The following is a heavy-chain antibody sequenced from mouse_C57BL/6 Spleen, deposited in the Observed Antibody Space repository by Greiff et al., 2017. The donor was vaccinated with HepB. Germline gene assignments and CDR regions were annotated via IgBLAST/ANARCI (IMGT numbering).Heavy chain of an antibody. CDR1: GFTFTDYY. Sequence: EVQVVESGGGLVQPGGSLSLSCAASGFTFTDYYMSWVRQPPGKALEWLGFIRNKANGYTTEYSASVKGRFTISIDNSQSILYLQMNALRAEDSATYYCARMGGITTVGATHYYAMDYWGQGTSVTVSS. CDR2: IRNKANGYTT. J-gene: IGHJ4*01. CDR3: ARMGGITTVGATHYYAMDY. V-gene: IGHV7-3*01. D-gene: IGHD1-1*01.